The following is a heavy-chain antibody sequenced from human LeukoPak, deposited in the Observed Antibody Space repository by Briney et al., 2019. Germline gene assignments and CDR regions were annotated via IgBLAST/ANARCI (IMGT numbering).Heavy chain of an antibody. D-gene: IGHD2-15*01. CDR1: GGSFSGHY. CDR3: VTEPGYCTGGRCYGGWFDP. J-gene: IGHJ5*02. CDR2: INHSGNT. V-gene: IGHV4-34*01. Sequence: SETPSLTCAVYGGSFSGHYWSWIRQAPGKGLEWIGEINHSGNTNYNPSLKSRVTISVDTSKNQFSLKLSSVTAADTAVYYCVTEPGYCTGGRCYGGWFDPWGQGTLVTVSS.